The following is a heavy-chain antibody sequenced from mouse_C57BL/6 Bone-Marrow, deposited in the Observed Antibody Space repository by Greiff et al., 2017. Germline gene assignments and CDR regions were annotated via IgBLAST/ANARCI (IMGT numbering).Heavy chain of an antibody. V-gene: IGHV14-4*01. Sequence: EMQLQESGAELVRPGASVKLTCTASGFNIKDDYMHWVKQRPEQGLEWIGWIDPENGDTEYASKFQGKATITADTSSNTAYLQLSSLTSEDTAVYYCTLTGRVFDYWGQGTTLTVSS. CDR1: GFNIKDDY. CDR2: IDPENGDT. CDR3: TLTGRVFDY. J-gene: IGHJ2*01. D-gene: IGHD4-1*01.